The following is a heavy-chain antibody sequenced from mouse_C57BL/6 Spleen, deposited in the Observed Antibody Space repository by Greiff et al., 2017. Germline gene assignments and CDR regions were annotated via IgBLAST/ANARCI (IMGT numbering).Heavy chain of an antibody. D-gene: IGHD1-1*01. CDR3: ARFTTVVASMDY. CDR2: IDPSDSYT. J-gene: IGHJ4*01. CDR1: GYTFTSYW. V-gene: IGHV1-50*01. Sequence: QVQLQQPGAELVKPGASVKLSCKASGYTFTSYWMQWVKQRPGQGLEWIGEIDPSDSYTNYNQTFKGKATLTVDTSSSTAYMQLSSLTSEDSAVYYCARFTTVVASMDYWGQGTSVTVSS.